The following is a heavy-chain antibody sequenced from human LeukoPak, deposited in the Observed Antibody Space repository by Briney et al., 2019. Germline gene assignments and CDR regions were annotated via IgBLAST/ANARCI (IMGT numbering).Heavy chain of an antibody. V-gene: IGHV1-18*01. CDR2: ISAYNGNT. J-gene: IGHJ6*03. D-gene: IGHD3-22*01. CDR3: ASGTYYYDSSGYYPMDV. Sequence: ASVKVSCKASGYTFTSYGISWVRQAPGQGLEWMGWISAYNGNTNYAQKLQGRVTMTTDTSTSTAYMELRGLRSDDTAVYYCASGTYYYDSSGYYPMDVWGKGTTVTVSS. CDR1: GYTFTSYG.